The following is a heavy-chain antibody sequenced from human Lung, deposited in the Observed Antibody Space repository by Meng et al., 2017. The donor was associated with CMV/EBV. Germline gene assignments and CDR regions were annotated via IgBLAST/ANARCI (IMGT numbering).Heavy chain of an antibody. Sequence: SETLSLTCAVYGGSFSGYYWSWIRQPPGKGLEWIGEINHSGSTNYNPSLKSRVTISVDTSKNQFSLKLSSVTAADTAVYYCARGIRYVLRRPKALDYWGQGTLVTVSS. CDR1: GGSFSGYY. D-gene: IGHD3-3*01. CDR3: ARGIRYVLRRPKALDY. CDR2: INHSGST. J-gene: IGHJ4*02. V-gene: IGHV4-34*01.